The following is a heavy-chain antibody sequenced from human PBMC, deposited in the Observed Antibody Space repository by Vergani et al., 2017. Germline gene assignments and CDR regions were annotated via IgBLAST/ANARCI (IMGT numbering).Heavy chain of an antibody. CDR1: GFTFSSYS. V-gene: IGHV3-21*01. CDR2: ISSSSSYI. J-gene: IGHJ4*02. D-gene: IGHD7-27*01. Sequence: EVQLVESRGGLVKPGGSLRLSCAASGFTFSSYSMNWVRQAPGKGLEWVSSISSSSSYIYYADSVKGRFTISRDNSKNTLYLQMNSLRTEDTAVYYCAREVLGISHYFDYWGQGTLVTVSS. CDR3: AREVLGISHYFDY.